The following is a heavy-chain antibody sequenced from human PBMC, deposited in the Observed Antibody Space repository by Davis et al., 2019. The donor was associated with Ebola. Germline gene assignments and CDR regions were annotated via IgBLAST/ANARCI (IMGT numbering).Heavy chain of an antibody. CDR2: INAGNGNT. Sequence: ASVKVSCKASGYTFTSYAMHWVRQAPGQRLEWMGWINAGNGNTKYSQKFQGRVTITRDTSASTAYMELSSLRSEDTAVYYCARDVYYDSSGYYYSWSGFDYWGQGTLVTVSS. V-gene: IGHV1-3*01. D-gene: IGHD3-22*01. CDR3: ARDVYYDSSGYYYSWSGFDY. CDR1: GYTFTSYA. J-gene: IGHJ4*02.